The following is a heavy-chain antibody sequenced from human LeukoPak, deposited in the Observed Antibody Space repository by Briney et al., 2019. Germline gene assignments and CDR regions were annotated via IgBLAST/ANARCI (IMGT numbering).Heavy chain of an antibody. D-gene: IGHD3-10*01. CDR1: GFTFSSYA. V-gene: IGHV3-30*04. J-gene: IGHJ5*02. CDR2: ISYDGSNK. CDR3: ARDPTSMVRGNNWFDP. Sequence: GGSLRLSCAASGFTFSSYAMHWVRQAPGKGLEWVAVISYDGSNKYYADSVKGRFIISRDNSKNTLYLQMNSLRAEDTAVYYCARDPTSMVRGNNWFDPWGQGTLVTVSS.